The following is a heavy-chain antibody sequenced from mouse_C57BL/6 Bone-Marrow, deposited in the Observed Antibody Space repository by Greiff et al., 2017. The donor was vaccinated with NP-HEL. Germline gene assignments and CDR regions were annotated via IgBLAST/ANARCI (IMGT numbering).Heavy chain of an antibody. CDR3: ARYRASTGTRAMDY. D-gene: IGHD4-1*02. J-gene: IGHJ4*01. Sequence: VQRVESGAELAKPGAPVKLSCKASGYTFTSYWMHWVKQRPGQGLEWIGYINPSSGYTKYNQKFKDKATLTADKSSSTAYMQLSSLTYEDSAVYYCARYRASTGTRAMDYWGQGTSVTVSS. CDR1: GYTFTSYW. CDR2: INPSSGYT. V-gene: IGHV1-7*01.